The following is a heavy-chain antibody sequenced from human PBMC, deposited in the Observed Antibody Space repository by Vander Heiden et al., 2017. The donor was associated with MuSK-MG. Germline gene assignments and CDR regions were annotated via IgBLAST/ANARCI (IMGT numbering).Heavy chain of an antibody. D-gene: IGHD1-26*01. J-gene: IGHJ4*02. CDR3: AKGGPLYSGSYGGGGPDLDY. CDR1: GFTFSSYG. Sequence: QVQLVESGGGVVQPGGSLRLSCAASGFTFSSYGMHWVRQAPGKGLEWVAFIRYDGSNKYYADSVKGRFTISRDNSKNTLYLQMNSLRAEDTAVYYCAKGGPLYSGSYGGGGPDLDYWGQGTLVTVSS. CDR2: IRYDGSNK. V-gene: IGHV3-30*02.